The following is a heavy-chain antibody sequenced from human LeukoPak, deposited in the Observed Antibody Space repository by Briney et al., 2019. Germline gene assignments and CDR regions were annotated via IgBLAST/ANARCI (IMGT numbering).Heavy chain of an antibody. J-gene: IGHJ4*02. V-gene: IGHV4-59*02. CDR2: VYYSGST. D-gene: IGHD2-15*01. CDR3: ARIHRYCSGGACYVLDN. CDR1: GGSVSGYY. Sequence: SETLSLTCVVSGGSVSGYYWGWIRQPPGRGLEWIGYVYYSGSTNYNPSFKSRITISVDTSRNQFSLQLNSVTAADTAVYYCARIHRYCSGGACYVLDNWGQGTLVAVSS.